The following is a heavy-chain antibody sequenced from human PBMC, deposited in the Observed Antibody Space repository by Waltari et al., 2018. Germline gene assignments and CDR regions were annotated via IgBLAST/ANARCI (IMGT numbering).Heavy chain of an antibody. Sequence: EVQVVESGGGLVQPGGYVKLSCATSGVTFSGSTIPWVRQTSGKGLEWIGRIRSKPNNYATRYTASVEGRFTISRDDSENTAYLQMSSLMTEDTAVYYCTGGAVTGTDFWGQGTLVTVSS. CDR1: GVTFSGST. J-gene: IGHJ4*02. D-gene: IGHD6-13*01. CDR2: IRSKPNNYAT. V-gene: IGHV3-73*01. CDR3: TGGAVTGTDF.